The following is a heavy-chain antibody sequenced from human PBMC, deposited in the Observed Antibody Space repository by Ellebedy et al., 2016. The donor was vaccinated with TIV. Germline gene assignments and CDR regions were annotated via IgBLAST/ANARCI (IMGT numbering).Heavy chain of an antibody. CDR2: IYTNGGT. J-gene: IGHJ5*02. Sequence: GESLKISCAASGFTFSYYWMHWVRQAPGRGLEWVSIIYTNGGTNYTDSVSGRFTISRDRSKNTLSLQMDSLRAEDTAVYYCARDPRGGGDYGDNWFDPWGQGTLVTVSS. D-gene: IGHD3-10*01. CDR3: ARDPRGGGDYGDNWFDP. V-gene: IGHV3-66*01. CDR1: GFTFSYYW.